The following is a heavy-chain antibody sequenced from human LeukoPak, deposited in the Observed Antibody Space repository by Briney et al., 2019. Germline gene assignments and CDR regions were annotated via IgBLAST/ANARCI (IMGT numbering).Heavy chain of an antibody. CDR1: GGSISSYY. CDR2: IYYSGST. V-gene: IGHV4-39*01. CDR3: ARPPLDCSGGSCYGPPAFDI. J-gene: IGHJ3*02. D-gene: IGHD2-15*01. Sequence: SETLSLTCTVSGGSISSYYWSWIRQPPGKGLEWIGSIYYSGSTYYNPSLKSRVTISVDTSKNQFSLKLSSVTAADTAVYYCARPPLDCSGGSCYGPPAFDIWGQGTMVTVSS.